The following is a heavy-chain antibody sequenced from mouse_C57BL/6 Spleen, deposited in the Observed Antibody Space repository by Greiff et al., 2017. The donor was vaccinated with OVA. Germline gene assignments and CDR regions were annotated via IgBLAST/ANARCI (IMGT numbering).Heavy chain of an antibody. Sequence: EVQLQESVAELVRPGASVKLSCTASGFNIKNTYMHWVKQRPEQGLEWIGRIDPANGNTKYAPKFQGKATITADTSSNTAYLQLSSLTSADTAIYYCARCDYDGYWYFDVWGTGTTVTVSS. D-gene: IGHD2-4*01. CDR2: IDPANGNT. CDR1: GFNIKNTY. J-gene: IGHJ1*03. V-gene: IGHV14-3*01. CDR3: ARCDYDGYWYFDV.